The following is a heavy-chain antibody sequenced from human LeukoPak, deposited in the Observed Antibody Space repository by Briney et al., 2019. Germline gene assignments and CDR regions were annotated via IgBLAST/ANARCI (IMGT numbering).Heavy chain of an antibody. D-gene: IGHD1-26*01. V-gene: IGHV1-46*01. CDR1: GYTFTNHA. CDR3: ASSTSIVGGCDY. CDR2: TNPSGGST. Sequence: ASVKVSCKASGYTFTNHAIVWVRQAPGQGLEWMGITNPSGGSTSYAQKFQGRVTMTRDTSTSTVYMELSSLRSEDTAVYYCASSTSIVGGCDYWGQGTLVTVSS. J-gene: IGHJ4*02.